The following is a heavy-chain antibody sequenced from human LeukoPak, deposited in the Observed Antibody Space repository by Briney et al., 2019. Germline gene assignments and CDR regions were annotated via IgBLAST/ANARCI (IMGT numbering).Heavy chain of an antibody. CDR3: ARDLEEMATIFAY. CDR1: GFTFSSYS. Sequence: GGSLRLSCAASGFTFSSYSMNWVRQAPGKGLGWVSYISSSSAYIHYADSLKGRFTISRDNAKNTLYLQMNSLRAEDTAVYYCARDLEEMATIFAYWGQGTLVTVSS. CDR2: ISSSSAYI. J-gene: IGHJ4*02. D-gene: IGHD5-24*01. V-gene: IGHV3-21*05.